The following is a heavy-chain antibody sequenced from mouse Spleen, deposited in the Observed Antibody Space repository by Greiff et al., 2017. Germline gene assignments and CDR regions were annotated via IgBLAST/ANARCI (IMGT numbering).Heavy chain of an antibody. J-gene: IGHJ2*01. D-gene: IGHD4-1*01. V-gene: IGHV7-3*01. CDR1: GFTFTDYY. Sequence: EVKLMESGGGLVQPGGSLSLSCAASGFTFTDYYMSWVRQPPGKALEWLGFIRNKANGYTTEYSASVKGRFTISRDNSQSILYLQMNALRAEDSATYYCASQPPLGPYFDYWGQGTTLTVSS. CDR2: IRNKANGYTT. CDR3: ASQPPLGPYFDY.